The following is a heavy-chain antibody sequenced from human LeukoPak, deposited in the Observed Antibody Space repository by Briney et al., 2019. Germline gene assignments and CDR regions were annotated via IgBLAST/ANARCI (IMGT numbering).Heavy chain of an antibody. Sequence: GGSLRLSCAASGFTVRTDYMSWVRQAPGKGLEWVSVIYSGGSTYYADSVKDRFTISRDNSKNTLSLQMNSLRAEDTAVYYCARNFPTVVTSFNYWGQGTLVTVSS. V-gene: IGHV3-66*01. J-gene: IGHJ4*02. D-gene: IGHD4-23*01. CDR2: IYSGGST. CDR3: ARNFPTVVTSFNY. CDR1: GFTVRTDY.